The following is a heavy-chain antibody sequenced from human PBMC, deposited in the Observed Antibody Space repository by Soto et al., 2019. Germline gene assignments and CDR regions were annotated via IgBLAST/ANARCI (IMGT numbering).Heavy chain of an antibody. Sequence: SETLSLTCTVSGGSISSYYWSWIRQPAGKGLEWIGRIYTRGSTNYNPSLKSRVTMSVDTSKNQFSLKLSSVIAADTAVYYCARDLAAFSGYYYYGMDVWGQGTTVTVSS. CDR2: IYTRGST. V-gene: IGHV4-4*07. CDR1: GGSISSYY. CDR3: ARDLAAFSGYYYYGMDV. J-gene: IGHJ6*02. D-gene: IGHD6-13*01.